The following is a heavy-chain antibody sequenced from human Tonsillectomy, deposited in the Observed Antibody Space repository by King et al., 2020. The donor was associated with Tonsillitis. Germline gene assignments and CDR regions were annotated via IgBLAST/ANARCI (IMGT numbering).Heavy chain of an antibody. V-gene: IGHV3-23*04. D-gene: IGHD3-16*01. CDR3: AKDLRITFGGVKHAGFDL. Sequence: VQLVESGGGLVQPGGSLRLSCAASGFTFSSYAMSWVRQAPGKGLEWVSAISGSGGSTYYADSVKGRFTISRDNSKNTLYLQMNSLRAEDTAVYYCAKDLRITFGGVKHAGFDLWGQGTLVTVSS. CDR2: ISGSGGST. J-gene: IGHJ5*02. CDR1: GFTFSSYA.